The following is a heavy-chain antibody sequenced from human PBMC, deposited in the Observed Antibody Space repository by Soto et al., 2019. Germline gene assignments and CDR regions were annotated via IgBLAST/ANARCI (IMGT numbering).Heavy chain of an antibody. CDR3: ARGHEFGGNLDAFDV. CDR1: GGSFRREA. J-gene: IGHJ3*01. D-gene: IGHD2-15*01. Sequence: QVQLVQSGAEVKKPGSSVKVSCKASGGSFRREAINWVRQAPGQGPEWMGGILPFFGTADYAQKFQGRVTLTADVSTTTVYMELGSLRFEDTAVYYCARGHEFGGNLDAFDVWGQGTMVIVSS. V-gene: IGHV1-69*12. CDR2: ILPFFGTA.